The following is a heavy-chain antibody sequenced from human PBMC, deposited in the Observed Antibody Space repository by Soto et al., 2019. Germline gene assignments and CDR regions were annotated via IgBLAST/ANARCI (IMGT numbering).Heavy chain of an antibody. CDR2: INPGGGRT. CDR1: GYTFTSYY. CDR3: ARGPSCGSDCYLFDY. V-gene: IGHV1-46*01. Sequence: GASVKVSCKASGYTFTSYYIHWVRQAPGQGLEWVAMINPGGGRTKNAQMFQGRVTLTRDTSTGTVDMELSSLTSADTAVYYCARGPSCGSDCYLFDYWGQGSLVTVSS. J-gene: IGHJ4*02. D-gene: IGHD2-21*02.